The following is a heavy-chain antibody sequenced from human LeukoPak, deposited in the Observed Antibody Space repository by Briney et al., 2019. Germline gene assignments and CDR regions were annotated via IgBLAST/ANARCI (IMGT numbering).Heavy chain of an antibody. D-gene: IGHD3-10*01. J-gene: IGHJ3*01. V-gene: IGHV1-2*02. CDR1: GYTFTSYD. CDR2: INPQTGGT. CDR3: ARPGLLWFGELLVAFDL. Sequence: ASVNVSCKASGYTFTSYDINWGLQAPGQRLEWMGGINPQTGGTNSAQKFQGRFTMTRDTSINTVYMELRRLRSDDTAVYYCARPGLLWFGELLVAFDLWGQGTMVTVSS.